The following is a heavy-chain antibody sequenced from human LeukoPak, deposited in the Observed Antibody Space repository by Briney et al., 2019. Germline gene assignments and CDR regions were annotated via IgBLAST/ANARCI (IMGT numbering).Heavy chain of an antibody. J-gene: IGHJ5*02. CDR2: IWYDGSNK. V-gene: IGHV3-33*01. CDR1: GFTFSSYG. CDR3: ARELSSSWYGNGFGWFDP. Sequence: PGGSLRLSCAASGFTFSSYGMHWVRQAPGKGLEWVAVIWYDGSNKYYADSVKGRFTISRDNSKNTLYLQMNSLRAEDTAVYYCARELSSSWYGNGFGWFDPWGQGTLVTVSS. D-gene: IGHD6-13*01.